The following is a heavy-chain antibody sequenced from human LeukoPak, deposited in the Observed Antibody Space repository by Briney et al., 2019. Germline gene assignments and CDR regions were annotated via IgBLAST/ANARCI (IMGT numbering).Heavy chain of an antibody. J-gene: IGHJ4*02. CDR1: GFTFSSSA. V-gene: IGHV3-23*01. D-gene: IGHD1-26*01. Sequence: GGSLRLSCAASGFTFSSSAMSWVRQAPGKGLEWVSAISGSGDRTYYADSVKGRFTISRDNSKNTLYLQMNSLRAEDTAVYYCAKLGRTGALLLFDYWGQGTLVIVS. CDR2: ISGSGDRT. CDR3: AKLGRTGALLLFDY.